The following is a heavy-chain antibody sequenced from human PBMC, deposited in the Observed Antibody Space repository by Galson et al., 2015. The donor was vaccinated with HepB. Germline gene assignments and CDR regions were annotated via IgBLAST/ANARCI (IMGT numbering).Heavy chain of an antibody. CDR3: ARDGSPGSGGSCYPNNWFDP. D-gene: IGHD2-15*01. J-gene: IGHJ5*02. Sequence: SVKVSCKASGGTFSSYAISWVRQAPGQGLEWMGRIIPILGIANYAQKFQGRVTITADKSTSTAYMELSSLRSEDTAVYYCARDGSPGSGGSCYPNNWFDPWGQGTLVTVSS. CDR2: IIPILGIA. V-gene: IGHV1-69*04. CDR1: GGTFSSYA.